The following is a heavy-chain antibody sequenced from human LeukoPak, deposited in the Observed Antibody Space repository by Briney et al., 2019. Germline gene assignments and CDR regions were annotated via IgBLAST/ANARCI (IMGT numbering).Heavy chain of an antibody. J-gene: IGHJ4*02. CDR2: IRYDGSNK. CDR1: GFTFSSYG. D-gene: IGHD2-2*01. Sequence: PGGSLRLSCAASGFTFSSYGMHWVRQAPGKGLEWVAFIRYDGSNKYYADSVKGRFTISRDNSKNTLYLQMNSLRAEDTAVYYCAKDGRYCSSTSCSLDPPYFDYWGQGTLVTVSS. CDR3: AKDGRYCSSTSCSLDPPYFDY. V-gene: IGHV3-30*02.